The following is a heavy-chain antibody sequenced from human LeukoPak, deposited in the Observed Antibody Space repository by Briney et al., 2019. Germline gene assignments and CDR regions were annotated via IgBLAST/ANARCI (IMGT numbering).Heavy chain of an antibody. CDR2: IYYSGST. CDR1: GGSISTYY. V-gene: IGHV4-59*01. Sequence: PSETLSLTXTVSGGSISTYYWSWIRQPPGKGLEWIGYIYYSGSTNYNPSLKSRVTISVDTSKSQFSLKLSSVTAADTAVYYCARSYYGSGSYYSFDYWGQGTLVTVSS. J-gene: IGHJ4*02. CDR3: ARSYYGSGSYYSFDY. D-gene: IGHD3-10*01.